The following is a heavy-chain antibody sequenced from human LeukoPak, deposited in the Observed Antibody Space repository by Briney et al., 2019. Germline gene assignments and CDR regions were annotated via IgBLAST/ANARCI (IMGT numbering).Heavy chain of an antibody. J-gene: IGHJ4*02. D-gene: IGHD3-22*01. CDR2: IYYSGST. Sequence: SETLFLTCTVSGGSISSSNYYWRWIRQPPGKGLEWIGSIYYSGSTYYKSSLKSRITISVDTSKNQFSLKLSSVTAADTAVYYCARNVTGGSSGYWRFDYWGQGTLVTVSS. CDR3: ARNVTGGSSGYWRFDY. CDR1: GGSISSSNYY. V-gene: IGHV4-39*01.